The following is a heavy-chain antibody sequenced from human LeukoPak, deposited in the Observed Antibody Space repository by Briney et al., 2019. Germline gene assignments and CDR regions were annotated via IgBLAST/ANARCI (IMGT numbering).Heavy chain of an antibody. V-gene: IGHV3-49*03. CDR3: TRLVVTPRFFYYYYYMDV. CDR2: IRSKAYGGTT. CDR1: GFTFGDYA. J-gene: IGHJ6*03. Sequence: GGSLRLSCTASGFTFGDYAMSWFRQAPGKGLEWVGFIRSKAYGGTTEYAASVKGRFTISRDDSKSIAYLQMNSLKTEDTAVYYCTRLVVTPRFFYYYYYMDVWGKGTTVTVSS. D-gene: IGHD2-21*02.